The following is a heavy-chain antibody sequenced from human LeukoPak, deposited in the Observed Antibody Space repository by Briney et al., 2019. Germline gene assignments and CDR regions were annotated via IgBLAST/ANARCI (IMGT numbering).Heavy chain of an antibody. CDR3: ARVRPWELWGFYY. CDR1: GGFISSYY. J-gene: IGHJ4*02. V-gene: IGHV4-59*01. CDR2: IYYSGST. D-gene: IGHD1-26*01. Sequence: SETLSLTCTVSGGFISSYYGKWIRQPPGKGLELIGYIYYSGSTNYNPSLKSRVTISLDTSKNQFSLKLSSVTAADTAVDYCARVRPWELWGFYYWGQGTLVTVSS.